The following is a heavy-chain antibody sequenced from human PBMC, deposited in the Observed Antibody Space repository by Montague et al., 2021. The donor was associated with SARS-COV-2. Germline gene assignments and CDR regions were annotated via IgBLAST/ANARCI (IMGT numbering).Heavy chain of an antibody. J-gene: IGHJ4*02. CDR3: AKDPYYDFWSGYYFDY. D-gene: IGHD3-3*01. CDR2: IYSGGSST. CDR1: GFTFSNYA. V-gene: IGHV3-23*03. Sequence: SLRLSCAASGFTFSNYAMSWVRQAPGKGLEWVSVIYSGGSSTYYADSVKGRFTISRDNSKNTLYLQMNSLRAEDTAVYYCAKDPYYDFWSGYYFDYWGQGTLVTVSP.